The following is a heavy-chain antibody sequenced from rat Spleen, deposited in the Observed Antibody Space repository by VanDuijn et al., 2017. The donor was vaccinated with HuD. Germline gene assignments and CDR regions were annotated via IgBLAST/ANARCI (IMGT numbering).Heavy chain of an antibody. CDR3: ARHGLYNNYGWFAY. V-gene: IGHV5-58*01. Sequence: EVQLVETGGGLVQPGRSLKLSCVASGFTFSSYWMYWIRQAPGKGLEWVSSINTDGGGTYYPDSVKGRFTISRDNAKSNLYLKMDSLRSEEKASYYCARHGLYNNYGWFAYWGQGTLVTVSS. J-gene: IGHJ3*01. D-gene: IGHD1-10*01. CDR2: INTDGGGT. CDR1: GFTFSSYW.